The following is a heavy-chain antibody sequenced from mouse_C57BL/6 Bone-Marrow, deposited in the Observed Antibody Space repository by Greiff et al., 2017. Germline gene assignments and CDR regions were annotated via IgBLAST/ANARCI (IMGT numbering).Heavy chain of an antibody. V-gene: IGHV1-9*01. D-gene: IGHD2-1*01. J-gene: IGHJ2*01. CDR1: GYTFTGYW. Sequence: VQLQQSGAELMKPGASVKLSCKATGYTFTGYWIEWVKQRPGHGLEWIGEMLPGSGSTNSNEKFKGKGTFTADTSSNTAYMQLSSLTTEDSAIYYCARGELLYWGQGTTLTVSS. CDR3: ARGELLY. CDR2: MLPGSGST.